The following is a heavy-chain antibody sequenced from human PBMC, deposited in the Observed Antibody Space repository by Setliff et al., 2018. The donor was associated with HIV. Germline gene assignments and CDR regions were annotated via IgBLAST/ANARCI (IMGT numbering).Heavy chain of an antibody. V-gene: IGHV3-23*01. CDR1: GFTFRNYI. J-gene: IGHJ4*02. CDR2: ISGSGDST. CDR3: ARGTDYSGWFYDY. Sequence: PGGSLRLSCAVSGFTFRNYIMTWVRQAPGKGLEWVSAISGSGDSTYYSDSVKGRFTISRDNSKNTLYLQMNSLRAEDTAVYYCARGTDYSGWFYDYWGQGTQVTVSS. D-gene: IGHD1-26*01.